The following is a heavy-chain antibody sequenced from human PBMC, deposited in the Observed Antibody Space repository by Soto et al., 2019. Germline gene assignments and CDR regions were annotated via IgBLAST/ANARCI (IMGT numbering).Heavy chain of an antibody. CDR1: GGTFSSYA. D-gene: IGHD4-17*01. CDR3: ARGGDYGGNTPFDY. CDR2: IIPIFGTA. J-gene: IGHJ4*02. Sequence: QVQLVQSGAEVKKPGSSVKVSCKASGGTFSSYAISWVRQAPGQGLEWMGGIIPIFGTANYAQKFQGRVTITADESTSPAYKELSSLRYEDTVVYYGARGGDYGGNTPFDYWGQGTLVTVSS. V-gene: IGHV1-69*12.